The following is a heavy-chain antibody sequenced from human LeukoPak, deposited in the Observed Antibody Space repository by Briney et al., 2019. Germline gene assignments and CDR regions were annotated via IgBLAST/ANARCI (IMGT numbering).Heavy chain of an antibody. V-gene: IGHV3-53*01. CDR3: ARPYYSNYYYYGMDV. CDR1: GITVSTNY. Sequence: GGSLRLSCAASGITVSTNYMSWVRQAPEKGLEWVSSIYSGGSTYYADSVKGRFTIPRDNSKNTLYLQMNSLRVEDTAVYYCARPYYSNYYYYGMDVWGQGTTVTVSS. CDR2: IYSGGST. D-gene: IGHD4-11*01. J-gene: IGHJ6*02.